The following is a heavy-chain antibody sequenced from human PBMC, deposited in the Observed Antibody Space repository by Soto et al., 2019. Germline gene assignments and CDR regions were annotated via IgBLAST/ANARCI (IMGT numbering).Heavy chain of an antibody. J-gene: IGHJ5*02. D-gene: IGHD6-13*01. CDR3: TRDASRDSSARGWFDP. CDR2: ISSNSAYI. CDR1: GFRLRSYT. Sequence: GGSLRFSCSASGFRLRSYTMNCVRQGPGQGLQWVSTISSNSAYIYYTDALRCRFTVSRDNAKNSLHLQMNSLRAEDTAVYYCTRDASRDSSARGWFDPSGPGTLVTVSS. V-gene: IGHV3-21*01.